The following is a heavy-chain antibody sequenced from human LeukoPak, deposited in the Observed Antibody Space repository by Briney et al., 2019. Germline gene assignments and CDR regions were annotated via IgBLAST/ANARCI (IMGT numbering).Heavy chain of an antibody. CDR1: GGSISSSSYY. CDR2: IYYSGST. CDR3: ARVDYYDSSGYLEAFDI. D-gene: IGHD3-22*01. Sequence: PSETLSLTCSVSGGSISSSSYYWGWIRQPPGKGLEWIGSIYYSGSTYYNPSLKSRVTISVDTSKNQFSLKLSSVTAADTAVYYCARVDYYDSSGYLEAFDIWGQGTMVTVSS. V-gene: IGHV4-39*01. J-gene: IGHJ3*02.